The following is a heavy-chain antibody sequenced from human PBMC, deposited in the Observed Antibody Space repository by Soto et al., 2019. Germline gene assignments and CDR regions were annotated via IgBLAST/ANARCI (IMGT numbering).Heavy chain of an antibody. CDR1: GGSISSSNW. J-gene: IGHJ5*02. CDR2: IYHSGST. D-gene: IGHD3-3*01. Sequence: QVQLQESGPGLVKPSGTLSLTCAVSGGSISSSNWWSWVRQPPGKGLEWIGEIYHSGSTNYNPSLKSRVTISVDKSKNQFSLKLSSVTAGDTAVYYCARQSSRYDFWSGYRGLNWFDPWGQGTLVTVSS. CDR3: ARQSSRYDFWSGYRGLNWFDP. V-gene: IGHV4-4*02.